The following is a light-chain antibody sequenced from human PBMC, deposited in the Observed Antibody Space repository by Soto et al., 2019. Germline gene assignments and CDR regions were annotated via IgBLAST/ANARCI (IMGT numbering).Light chain of an antibody. CDR3: VLYMGSGIWV. Sequence: QTVVTQEPSLSVSPGGTVTLTYGLSSGSVSTNNSPSWYQQTPGQAPRTLIYTTNTRSSGVPDRFSGSILGNKAALTITGAQADDECDYHCVLYMGSGIWVFGGGTKLTVL. CDR2: TTN. CDR1: SGSVSTNNS. V-gene: IGLV8-61*01. J-gene: IGLJ3*02.